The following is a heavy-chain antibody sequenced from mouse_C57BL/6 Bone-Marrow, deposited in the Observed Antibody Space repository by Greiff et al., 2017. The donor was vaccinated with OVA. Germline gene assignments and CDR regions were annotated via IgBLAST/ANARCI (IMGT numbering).Heavy chain of an antibody. J-gene: IGHJ2*01. CDR2: IDPEDGGT. CDR3: SRKVVARMDYFDY. Sequence: QVQLQQSGAELVKPGASVTLSCKASGYTFTDYDMHWVKQTPVHGLEWIGAIDPEDGGTAYNQKFKGKAILTADKSSSTAYMQLRSLTSEDSAVYYCSRKVVARMDYFDYWGQGTTVTGSS. D-gene: IGHD1-1*01. V-gene: IGHV1-15*01. CDR1: GYTFTDYD.